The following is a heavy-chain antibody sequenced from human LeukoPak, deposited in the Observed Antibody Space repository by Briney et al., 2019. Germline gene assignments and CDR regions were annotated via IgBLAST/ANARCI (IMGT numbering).Heavy chain of an antibody. CDR3: ARNLGLDI. Sequence: GGSLRLSCAASGFTFDDYGMNWVRQAPGKGLEWVSGINWNGDSTGYADSVKGRFTVSRANAKNSLFLQMNNLRAEDTALYYCARNLGLDIWGQGTMVTVSS. CDR2: INWNGDST. CDR1: GFTFDDYG. V-gene: IGHV3-20*04. J-gene: IGHJ3*02.